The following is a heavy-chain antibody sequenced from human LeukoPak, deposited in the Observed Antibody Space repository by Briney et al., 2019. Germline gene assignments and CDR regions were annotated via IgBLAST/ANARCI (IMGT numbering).Heavy chain of an antibody. Sequence: GASVKVSCKASGYTFTSYGISWVRQAPGQGLEWMGWISAYNGNTNYAQKLQGRVTMTTDTSTSTAYMEPRSLRSDDTAVYYCARDRGVGATNWFDPWGQGTLVTVSS. J-gene: IGHJ5*02. D-gene: IGHD1-26*01. CDR2: ISAYNGNT. CDR3: ARDRGVGATNWFDP. CDR1: GYTFTSYG. V-gene: IGHV1-18*01.